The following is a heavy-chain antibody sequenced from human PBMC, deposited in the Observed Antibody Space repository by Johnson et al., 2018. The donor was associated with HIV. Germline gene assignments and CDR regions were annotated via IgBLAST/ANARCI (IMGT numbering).Heavy chain of an antibody. Sequence: QVQLVESGGGVVRPGRSLRLSCAASGFHFSNPHLQPLLPSPFKGLEWVAVISFDGSKQYYGDSVKGRFTISRDNSKNTLYLQMNSLRAEDTAVYFCASGDDDGFWGQGT. CDR1: GFHFSNPH. D-gene: IGHD5-12*01. V-gene: IGHV3-30*14. CDR3: ASGDDDGF. CDR2: ISFDGSKQ. J-gene: IGHJ3*01.